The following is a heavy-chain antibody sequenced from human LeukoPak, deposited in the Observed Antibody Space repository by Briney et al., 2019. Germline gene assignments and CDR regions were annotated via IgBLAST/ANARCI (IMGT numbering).Heavy chain of an antibody. V-gene: IGHV3-23*01. CDR2: ISGNGGST. D-gene: IGHD5-24*01. CDR1: GITFSSYA. Sequence: GGSLRLSCVASGITFSSYAMSWVRQAPGKGLEWVSGISGNGGSTYYADSVKGRSTISRDNAKGTLYLQMNGLRAEDTAVYYCVRDGDAFNFDYWGQGTLVTVSS. CDR3: VRDGDAFNFDY. J-gene: IGHJ4*02.